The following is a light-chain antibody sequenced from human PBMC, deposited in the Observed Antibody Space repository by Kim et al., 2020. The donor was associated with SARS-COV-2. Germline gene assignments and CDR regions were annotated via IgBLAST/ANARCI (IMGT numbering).Light chain of an antibody. CDR1: SSDVGGHNY. J-gene: IGLJ3*02. CDR2: DVS. CDR3: SSYTSSSTWV. V-gene: IGLV2-14*03. Sequence: QSALTQPASVSGSPGQSITISCTGTSSDVGGHNYVCWYQQHPGKAPKLMIYDVSTRPSGVSNRFSGSKSGNTGSLTISGLQAEDEADYYCSSYTSSSTWVFGGGTQLTVL.